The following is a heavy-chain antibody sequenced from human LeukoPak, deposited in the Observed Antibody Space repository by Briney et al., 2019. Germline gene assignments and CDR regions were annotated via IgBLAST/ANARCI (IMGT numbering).Heavy chain of an antibody. J-gene: IGHJ1*01. CDR3: ARDGDYYADH. V-gene: IGHV3-7*01. CDR2: INRDGSEK. Sequence: PGGSLRLSCAASGFPFRNYWMSWVREAPGKGLEWVANINRDGSEKNYADSLKGRLSISRDNAKNSLYLQMSSLRAEDTAAYFCARDGDYYADHWGQGTLVTVSS. CDR1: GFPFRNYW. D-gene: IGHD3-10*01.